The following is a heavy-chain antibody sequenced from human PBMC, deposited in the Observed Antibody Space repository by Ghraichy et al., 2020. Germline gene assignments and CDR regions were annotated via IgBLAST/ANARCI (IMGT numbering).Heavy chain of an antibody. CDR2: IYYSGST. CDR3: ARWEGYCSGGSCYRFFDY. J-gene: IGHJ4*02. V-gene: IGHV4-39*01. CDR1: GGSISSSSYY. D-gene: IGHD2-15*01. Sequence: SETLSLTCTVSGGSISSSSYYWGWIRQPPGKGLEWIGSIYYSGSTYYNPSLKSRVTISVDTSKNQFSLKLSSVTAADTAVYYCARWEGYCSGGSCYRFFDYWGQGTLVTVSS.